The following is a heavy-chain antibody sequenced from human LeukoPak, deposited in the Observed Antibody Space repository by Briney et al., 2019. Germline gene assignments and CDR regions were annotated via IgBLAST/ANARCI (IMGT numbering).Heavy chain of an antibody. CDR1: AFTFSSYA. CDR3: AKDTSIGRYCTNGVCSPFDY. V-gene: IGHV3-23*01. Sequence: GGSLRLSCAASAFTFSSYAMSWVRQAPGKGLEWVSAISETGGTTYDADSVKGRFTISRDNSKSTLYLQMNSLRAEDTAVYYCAKDTSIGRYCTNGVCSPFDYWGQGTLVTVSS. CDR2: ISETGGTT. D-gene: IGHD2-8*01. J-gene: IGHJ4*02.